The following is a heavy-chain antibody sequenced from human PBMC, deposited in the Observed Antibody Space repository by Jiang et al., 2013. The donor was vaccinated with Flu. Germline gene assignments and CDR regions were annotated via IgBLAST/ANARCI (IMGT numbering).Heavy chain of an antibody. D-gene: IGHD1-26*01. CDR1: GDSMNNYY. CDR2: IYYIGGT. CDR3: VGGALYAFDI. Sequence: ETLSLTCTVSGDSMNNYYWSWIRQPPGKGLEWIGYIYYIGGTNYIPSLKSRVTISLDTSKNQFSLRLSSVTAADTAVYYCVGGALYAFDIWGQGTMVTVSS. J-gene: IGHJ3*02. V-gene: IGHV4-59*01.